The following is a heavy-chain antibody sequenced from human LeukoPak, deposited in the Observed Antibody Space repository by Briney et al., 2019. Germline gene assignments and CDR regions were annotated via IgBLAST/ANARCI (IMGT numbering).Heavy chain of an antibody. V-gene: IGHV4-34*01. Sequence: SETLSLTCAVYGGSFSGYYWSWIRQPPGKGLEWIGEINHSGSTNYNPSLKSRVTISVDTSKNQFSLKLSSVTAADTAVYYCARGVAQWLVPPHSYYYYMDVWGKGTTVTVSS. CDR3: ARGVAQWLVPPHSYYYYMDV. CDR2: INHSGST. D-gene: IGHD6-19*01. CDR1: GGSFSGYY. J-gene: IGHJ6*03.